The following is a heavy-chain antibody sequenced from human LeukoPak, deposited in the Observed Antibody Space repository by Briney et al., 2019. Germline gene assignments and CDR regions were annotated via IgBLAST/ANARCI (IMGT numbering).Heavy chain of an antibody. CDR1: GYTFTSYG. V-gene: IGHV1-18*01. CDR2: ISAYNKR. J-gene: IGHJ5*02. D-gene: IGHD4-17*01. CDR3: ARVSAPPDYGDSVSENWFDP. Sequence: ASVKVSCKASGYTFTSYGINWVRQAPGQGLEWMGWISAYNKRNYAQKFQGRVTMTTDTSTSTAYMELRNMRSDDTAVYYCARVSAPPDYGDSVSENWFDPWGQGTLVTVSS.